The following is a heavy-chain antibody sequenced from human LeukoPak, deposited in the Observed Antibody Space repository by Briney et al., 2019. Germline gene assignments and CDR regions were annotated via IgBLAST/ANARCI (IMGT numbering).Heavy chain of an antibody. D-gene: IGHD1-26*01. CDR1: GGTFSSYT. CDR2: IIPILGIA. V-gene: IGHV1-69*02. J-gene: IGHJ3*02. CDR3: ARGFGGATVGDAFDI. Sequence: SVKVSCKAFGGTFSSYTISWVRQAPGQGLEWMGRIIPILGIANYAQKFQGRVTITADKSTSTAYMELSSLRSEDTAVYYCARGFGGATVGDAFDIWGQGTMVTVSS.